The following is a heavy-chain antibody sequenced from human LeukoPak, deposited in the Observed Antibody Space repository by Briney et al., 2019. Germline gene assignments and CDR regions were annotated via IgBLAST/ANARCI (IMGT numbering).Heavy chain of an antibody. D-gene: IGHD3-10*01. V-gene: IGHV3-21*01. Sequence: GGSLRLSCAASGFTFDDYGLNWVRQAPGKGLEWVSSITTSSSYIYYADSVKGRFTISRDNAKNSLFLQMNSLRAEDTAVYYCATDLIHYYASGAKTWGQGTLVTVSS. CDR1: GFTFDDYG. J-gene: IGHJ5*02. CDR3: ATDLIHYYASGAKT. CDR2: ITTSSSYI.